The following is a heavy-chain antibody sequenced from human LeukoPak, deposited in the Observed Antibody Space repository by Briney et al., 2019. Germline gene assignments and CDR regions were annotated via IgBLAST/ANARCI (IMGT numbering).Heavy chain of an antibody. V-gene: IGHV3-15*01. CDR3: TTGILQLDSPYHYYGMDV. CDR1: GFTFSNAW. CDR2: IKSKTDGGTT. J-gene: IGHJ6*02. Sequence: PGGSLRLSCAAPGFTFSNAWMSWVRQAPGKGLEWVGRIKSKTDGGTTDYAAPVKGRFTISRDDSKNTLYLQMNSLKTEDTAVYYCTTGILQLDSPYHYYGMDVWGQGTTVTVSS. D-gene: IGHD6-13*01.